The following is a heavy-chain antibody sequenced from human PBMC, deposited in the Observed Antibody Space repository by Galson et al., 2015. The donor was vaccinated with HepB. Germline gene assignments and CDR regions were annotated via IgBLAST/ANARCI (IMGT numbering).Heavy chain of an antibody. Sequence: SLRLSCAASGFTFSSYAMSWVRQAPGKGLEWVSAISGSGGSTYYADSVKGRFTISRDNSKNTLYLQMNSLRAEDTAVYYCAKDRPNNWNYNYYYGMDVWGQGTTVTVSS. CDR2: ISGSGGST. J-gene: IGHJ6*02. D-gene: IGHD1-7*01. CDR1: GFTFSSYA. V-gene: IGHV3-23*01. CDR3: AKDRPNNWNYNYYYGMDV.